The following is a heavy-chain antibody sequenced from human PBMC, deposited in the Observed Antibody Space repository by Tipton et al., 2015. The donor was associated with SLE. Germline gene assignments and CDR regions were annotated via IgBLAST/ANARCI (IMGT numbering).Heavy chain of an antibody. CDR3: ARSFEMGSIHT. V-gene: IGHV4-59*08. CDR2: IYNRGGT. Sequence: GLVKPSETLSLTCTVSGVSMSSYYWTWIRQSPGKGLEWVGNIYNRGGTNYNPSLKSRVTMSIDTSKSQFSLNLSSVTAADTAIYYCARSFEMGSIHTWGQGTLVTVSS. J-gene: IGHJ5*02. D-gene: IGHD5-24*01. CDR1: GVSMSSYY.